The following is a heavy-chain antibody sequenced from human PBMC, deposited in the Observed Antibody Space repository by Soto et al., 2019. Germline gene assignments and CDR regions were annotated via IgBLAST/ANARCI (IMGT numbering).Heavy chain of an antibody. Sequence: QVLLVQSGAEVKKPGASVKVACKASGYTFTNYGISWVRQAPGQGLEWLGWISTYNGDRDFAQKVQGRVTMTTDTSTTTAYMELRSLRFNDTAVYYCARSRAGGTWEQYPSFYVDYWGQGALVTVSS. D-gene: IGHD1-26*01. CDR1: GYTFTNYG. J-gene: IGHJ4*02. CDR2: ISTYNGDR. V-gene: IGHV1-18*01. CDR3: ARSRAGGTWEQYPSFYVDY.